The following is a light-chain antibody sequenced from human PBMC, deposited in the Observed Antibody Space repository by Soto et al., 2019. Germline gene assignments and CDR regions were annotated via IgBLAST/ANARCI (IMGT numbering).Light chain of an antibody. CDR2: NDD. V-gene: IGLV1-44*01. J-gene: IGLJ3*02. CDR3: SSWDDSLNGWV. Sequence: QSVLTQPPSVSGTPGLRVNISCSGGISNIGKDTVNWYQQLPGTAPKLLMFNDDKRPSGVPDRFSGSRSGTSASLAISGLKSDDEAVYFFSSWDDSLNGWVFGGGTKLTVL. CDR1: ISNIGKDT.